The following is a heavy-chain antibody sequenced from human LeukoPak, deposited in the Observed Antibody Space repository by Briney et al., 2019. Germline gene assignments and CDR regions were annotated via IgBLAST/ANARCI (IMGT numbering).Heavy chain of an antibody. D-gene: IGHD5-24*01. CDR1: GGAMSRYY. Sequence: SETLSLTCTVSGGAMSRYYWSWIRQPPGKGLEWIGDIYYSGSTNYNPSPKSRVTISVDTSKNQFSLKLSSVTAADTAVYYCARGDGYHAYWGQGTLVTVSS. V-gene: IGHV4-59*01. CDR3: ARGDGYHAY. CDR2: IYYSGST. J-gene: IGHJ4*02.